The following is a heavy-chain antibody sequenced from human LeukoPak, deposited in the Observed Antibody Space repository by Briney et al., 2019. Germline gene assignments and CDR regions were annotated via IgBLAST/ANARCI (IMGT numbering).Heavy chain of an antibody. V-gene: IGHV3-7*05. J-gene: IGHJ3*02. CDR1: GFTFSSYW. CDR2: IRQDGSEK. Sequence: GGSHRPSCAASGFTFSSYWMTWVRQAPGKGLEWVANIRQDGSEKHYVDSVKGRFTISRDNAKNSMYLQMNSLRGEDTAVYYCARDPFYAFDTWGQGTMVTVSS. CDR3: ARDPFYAFDT.